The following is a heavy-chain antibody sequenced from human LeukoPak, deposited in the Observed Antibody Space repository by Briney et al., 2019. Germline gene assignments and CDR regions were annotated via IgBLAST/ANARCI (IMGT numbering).Heavy chain of an antibody. D-gene: IGHD5-18*01. V-gene: IGHV3-23*01. CDR1: GFTFDNYA. CDR3: AKSFLGYSYGKIDY. Sequence: GRSLRLSCAASGFTFDNYAMSWVRQAPGKGLEWVSGISGSGGSTYYVDSVKGRFTISRDNSKNTLYLQMNSLRVEDTAVYYCAKSFLGYSYGKIDYWGQACLLNVSS. J-gene: IGHJ4*02. CDR2: ISGSGGST.